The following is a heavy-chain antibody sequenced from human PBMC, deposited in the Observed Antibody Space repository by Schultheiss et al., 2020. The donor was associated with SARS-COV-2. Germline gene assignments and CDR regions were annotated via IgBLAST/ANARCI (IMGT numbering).Heavy chain of an antibody. CDR1: GYDFTAHG. D-gene: IGHD3-16*02. Sequence: ASVKVSCKASGYDFTAHGINWVRQAPGQGLEWMGWINPNSGGTNYAQKFQGWVTMTRDTSISTAYMELSRLRSDDTAVYYCARDHKMITFGGVIVPNYGMDVWGQGTTVTVSS. CDR2: INPNSGGT. J-gene: IGHJ6*02. CDR3: ARDHKMITFGGVIVPNYGMDV. V-gene: IGHV1-2*04.